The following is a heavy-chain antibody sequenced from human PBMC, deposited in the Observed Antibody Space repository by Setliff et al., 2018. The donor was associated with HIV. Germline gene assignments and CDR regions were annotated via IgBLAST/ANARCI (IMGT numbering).Heavy chain of an antibody. D-gene: IGHD3-3*01. CDR3: AREKSITSAWYGGYYFDY. Sequence: SETLSLTCTVSGGSIRSGSYYWTWIRQPAGKGPEWIGHIYTNGYTNYNPSLKSRVTISVDTSRDQFSLQLTSVTAADTAVYFCAREKSITSAWYGGYYFDYWGQGTTVTVSS. CDR2: IYTNGYT. CDR1: GGSIRSGSYY. V-gene: IGHV4-61*09. J-gene: IGHJ4*02.